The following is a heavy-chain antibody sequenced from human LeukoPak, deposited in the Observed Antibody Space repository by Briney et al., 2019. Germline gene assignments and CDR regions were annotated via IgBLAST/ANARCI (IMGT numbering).Heavy chain of an antibody. D-gene: IGHD3-10*01. CDR2: IRYDGSNK. J-gene: IGHJ4*02. V-gene: IGHV3-30*02. Sequence: GGSLRLSCATSGFTFSSYGMHWVRQAPGKGLEWVSFIRYDGSNKYYADSVRGRLTISRDNSKNTVYLQMSSLRADDTAVYYCAKSHYGSGTYYNPDEYWGQGTLVTVSS. CDR3: AKSHYGSGTYYNPDEY. CDR1: GFTFSSYG.